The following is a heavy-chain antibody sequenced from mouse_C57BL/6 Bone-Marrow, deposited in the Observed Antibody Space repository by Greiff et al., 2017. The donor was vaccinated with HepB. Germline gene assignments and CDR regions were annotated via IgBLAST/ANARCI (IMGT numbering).Heavy chain of an antibody. CDR2: IYPRSGNT. V-gene: IGHV1-81*01. Sequence: VQLQQSGAELARPGASVKLSCKASGYTFTSYGISWVKQRTGQGLEWIGEIYPRSGNTYYNEKFKGKATLTADKSYSKAYMELRSMTSEDSAVYFCARSYFDYWGQGTTLTVSS. CDR1: GYTFTSYG. J-gene: IGHJ2*01. CDR3: ARSYFDY.